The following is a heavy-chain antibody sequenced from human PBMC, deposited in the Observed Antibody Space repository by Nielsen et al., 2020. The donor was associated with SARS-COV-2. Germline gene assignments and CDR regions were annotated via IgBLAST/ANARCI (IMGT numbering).Heavy chain of an antibody. Sequence: GGSLRLSCAASGFTFSSYAMSWVRQAPGKGLEWVSGISGSGGSTYYADSVKGRFTISRDNPKNTLYLQMNSLSAEDTAVYYCAKDLGSSSWYYFDHWGQGTLVTVSS. CDR3: AKDLGSSSWYYFDH. CDR2: ISGSGGST. J-gene: IGHJ4*02. V-gene: IGHV3-23*01. CDR1: GFTFSSYA. D-gene: IGHD6-13*01.